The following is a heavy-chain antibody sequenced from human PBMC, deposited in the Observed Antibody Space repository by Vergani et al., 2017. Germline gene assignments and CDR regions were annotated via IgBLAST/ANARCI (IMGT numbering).Heavy chain of an antibody. Sequence: EVQLVESGGGLVQPGGSLRLSCAASGFTFSNHYMDWVRQAPGKGLEWVGSIRTKRFTYTTEYAASVKGRFAISRDDSRNSLYLPMNNLKTEDTAVYYCARLDGASSWIDYWGQGTLVTVSS. CDR2: IRTKRFTYTT. CDR3: ARLDGASSWIDY. J-gene: IGHJ4*02. CDR1: GFTFSNHY. D-gene: IGHD6-13*01. V-gene: IGHV3-72*01.